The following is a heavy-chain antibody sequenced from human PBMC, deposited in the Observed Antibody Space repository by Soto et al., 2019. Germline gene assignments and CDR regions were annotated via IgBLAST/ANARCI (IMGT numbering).Heavy chain of an antibody. CDR2: FIPIFPAP. CDR1: GGTIRTYT. CDR3: ATGEVVPAYPNWLDT. V-gene: IGHV1-69*13. J-gene: IGHJ5*02. D-gene: IGHD2-15*01. Sequence: SVKVSCKASGGTIRTYTISWVRQAPGQGLEWMGAFIPIFPAPNFAQKFKDRLTITADDSTNTAFMELSSLTSEDTALYYCATGEVVPAYPNWLDTWGQGSLVTVSS.